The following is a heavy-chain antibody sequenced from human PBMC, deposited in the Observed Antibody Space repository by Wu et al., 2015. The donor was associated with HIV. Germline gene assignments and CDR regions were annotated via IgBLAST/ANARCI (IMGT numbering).Heavy chain of an antibody. CDR2: ISTYNGDT. CDR3: ARAAYYYDSSGYSDHFYYMDV. V-gene: IGHV1-18*01. D-gene: IGHD3-22*01. Sequence: QVQLVQSGVEVKKPGASVKVSCQTSGYTFTTYIITWVRQAPGQGLEWMGWISTYNGDTNSTQRFQGRVTMTTDTSTSTAYMELRSLRFDDTAVYYCARAAYYYDSSGYSDHFYYMDVWAKGPRSPSP. CDR1: GYTFTTYI. J-gene: IGHJ6*03.